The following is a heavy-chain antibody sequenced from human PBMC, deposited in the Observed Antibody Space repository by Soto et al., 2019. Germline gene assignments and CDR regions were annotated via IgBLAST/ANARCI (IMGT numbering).Heavy chain of an antibody. CDR2: IYYSGST. CDR3: ASSYGDYPYYFDY. CDR1: GGSISSYY. Sequence: SETLSLTCTVSGGSISSYYWSWIRQPPGKGLEWIGYIYYSGSTNYNPSLKSRVTISVDTSKNQFSLKLSSVTAADTAVYYCASSYGDYPYYFDYWGQGTLVTVSS. J-gene: IGHJ4*02. D-gene: IGHD4-17*01. V-gene: IGHV4-59*08.